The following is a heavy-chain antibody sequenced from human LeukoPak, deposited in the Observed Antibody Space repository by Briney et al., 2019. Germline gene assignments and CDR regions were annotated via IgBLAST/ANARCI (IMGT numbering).Heavy chain of an antibody. CDR2: INWNGGST. CDR1: GFTFDDYG. J-gene: IGHJ5*02. CDR3: ARGADGVSSNSRGWFDP. D-gene: IGHD2-15*01. V-gene: IGHV3-20*04. Sequence: GGSLRLSCAASGFTFDDYGMSWVRQAPGKGLEWVSGINWNGGSTGYADSVKGRFTISRDNARNSLYLQMNTLRAEDTAVYSCARGADGVSSNSRGWFDPWGQGTLVTVSS.